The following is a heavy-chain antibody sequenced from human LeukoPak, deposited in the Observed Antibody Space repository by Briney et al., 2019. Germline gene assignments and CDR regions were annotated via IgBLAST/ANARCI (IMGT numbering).Heavy chain of an antibody. V-gene: IGHV3-48*03. CDR2: ISSSGSTI. D-gene: IGHD6-19*01. Sequence: GGSLRLSCAASGFTFSSYEMNWVRQAPGKGLEWVSYISSSGSTIYYADSVKGRFTISRDNAKNSLYLQMNSLRAEDTAVYYCARSGAGGGCYYYYGMDVWGQGTTVTVSS. CDR1: GFTFSSYE. CDR3: ARSGAGGGCYYYYGMDV. J-gene: IGHJ6*02.